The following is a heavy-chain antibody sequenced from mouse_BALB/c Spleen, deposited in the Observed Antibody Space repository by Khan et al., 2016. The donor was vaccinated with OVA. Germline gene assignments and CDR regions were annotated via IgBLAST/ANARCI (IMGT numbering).Heavy chain of an antibody. Sequence: VQLKESGAELVKPGASVKLSCTASGFNIKDTHMHWVKQRPEQGLEWIGRIDPANDNSKYDPRFQGKATITADTSSNTAYLHLSSLTSEDTDVYYCAPAGTGDYFDYWGQGTTLTVSS. CDR1: GFNIKDTH. D-gene: IGHD4-1*01. J-gene: IGHJ2*01. CDR3: APAGTGDYFDY. CDR2: IDPANDNS. V-gene: IGHV14-3*02.